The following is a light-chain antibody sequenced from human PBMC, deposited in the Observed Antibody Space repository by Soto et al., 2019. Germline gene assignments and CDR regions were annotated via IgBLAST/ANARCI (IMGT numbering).Light chain of an antibody. CDR3: SSTRM. V-gene: IGLV2-8*01. Sequence: QSALTQPPSASGSPGQSVTISCTGTSSDVGGDNYVSWYQQHPGKAPKLMIFEVTKRPSGVPDRFSGSKSGNTASLTVSGLQADDEADYYCSSTRMFGGGTQLTVL. J-gene: IGLJ3*02. CDR2: EVT. CDR1: SSDVGGDNY.